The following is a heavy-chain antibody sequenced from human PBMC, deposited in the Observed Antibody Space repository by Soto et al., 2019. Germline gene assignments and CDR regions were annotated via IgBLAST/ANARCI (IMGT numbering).Heavy chain of an antibody. CDR3: AKGGYYSLFDI. D-gene: IGHD3-16*01. V-gene: IGHV3-23*01. CDR2: ISGSGGRT. J-gene: IGHJ3*02. Sequence: GGFLRLSCVASGFPFSSYAMSWVRQTPGKGLEWVSGISGSGGRTYYADSVKGRLTISRDNSNNTLSLQMHILRVEDTAVYFCAKGGYYSLFDIWGQGTMVTVSS. CDR1: GFPFSSYA.